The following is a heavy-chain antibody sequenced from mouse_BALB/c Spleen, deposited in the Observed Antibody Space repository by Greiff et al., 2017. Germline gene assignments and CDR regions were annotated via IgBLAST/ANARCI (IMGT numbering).Heavy chain of an antibody. CDR1: GYSFTDYY. D-gene: IGHD2-2*01. Sequence: EVQLQQSGPELVKTGASVKISCKASGYSFTDYYMHWVKQSPEKSFEWIGEINPSTGGTSYNQKFKGKATLTVDKSSSTAYMQLKSLTSEDSAVYYCARRGLWLRDYWGQGTTLTVSS. J-gene: IGHJ2*01. CDR3: ARRGLWLRDY. CDR2: INPSTGGT. V-gene: IGHV1-42*01.